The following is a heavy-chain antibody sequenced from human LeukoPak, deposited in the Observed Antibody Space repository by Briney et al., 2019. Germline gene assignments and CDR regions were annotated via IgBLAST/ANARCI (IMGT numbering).Heavy chain of an antibody. V-gene: IGHV3-23*01. CDR3: ARDGGDIVVVPAAWDFDY. CDR2: ISGSGGST. J-gene: IGHJ4*02. CDR1: RFTFRSYG. D-gene: IGHD2-2*01. Sequence: PGGSLRLSCAASRFTFRSYGMSWVRQAPGKGLEWVSAISGSGGSTYYADSVKGRFTISRDNSKNTLYLQMNSLRAEDTAVYYCARDGGDIVVVPAAWDFDYWGQGTLVTVSS.